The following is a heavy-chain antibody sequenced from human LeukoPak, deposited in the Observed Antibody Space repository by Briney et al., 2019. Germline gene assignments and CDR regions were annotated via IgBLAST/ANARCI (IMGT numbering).Heavy chain of an antibody. CDR1: GGTFLNYA. CDR3: ARASQDYYGSGSYYRGGDAFDI. CDR2: ISPILGIA. D-gene: IGHD3-10*01. V-gene: IGHV1-69*04. J-gene: IGHJ3*02. Sequence: SVKVSCKTSGGTFLNYAISWVRQAPGQGLEWMGRISPILGIANYAQKFQARVTLTADKSTSTAYMELSSLRSDDTAVCYCARASQDYYGSGSYYRGGDAFDIWGQGTMVTVSS.